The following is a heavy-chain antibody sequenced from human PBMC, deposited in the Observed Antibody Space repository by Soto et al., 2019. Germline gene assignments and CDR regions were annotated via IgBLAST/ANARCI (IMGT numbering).Heavy chain of an antibody. D-gene: IGHD6-13*01. CDR2: ITPIFGTA. CDR3: ARDGQQLVNGAFDI. J-gene: IGHJ3*02. CDR1: GGTFSSYA. V-gene: IGHV1-69*13. Sequence: SVKVSCKASGGTFSSYAISWVRQAPGQGLEWMGGITPIFGTANYAQKFQGRVTITADESTSTAYMELSSLRSEDTAVYYCARDGQQLVNGAFDIWGQGTMVTVSS.